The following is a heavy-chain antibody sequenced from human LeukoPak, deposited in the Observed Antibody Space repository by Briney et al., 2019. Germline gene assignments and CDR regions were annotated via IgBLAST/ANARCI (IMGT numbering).Heavy chain of an antibody. J-gene: IGHJ4*02. CDR1: GGSLRHSA. V-gene: IGHV1-69*13. Sequence: ASVKVSCKDSGGSLRHSAFVWVRQAPGQGLDWMGGIIPVFGTPNYADKFQDRVTISADESTNTAYLDVSSLRSEDTVVYFCAILGDGRIGMGLLGSFDYWGQGTLVIVSP. CDR2: IIPVFGTP. D-gene: IGHD2/OR15-2a*01. CDR3: AILGDGRIGMGLLGSFDY.